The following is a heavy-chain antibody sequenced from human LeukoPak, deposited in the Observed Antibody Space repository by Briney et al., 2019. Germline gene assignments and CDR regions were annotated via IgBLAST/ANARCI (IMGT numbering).Heavy chain of an antibody. Sequence: PGGSLRLSCAASGFTFDDYAMHWVRQAPGKGLEWVSTISPGGGTTYYAESMKGRFTISRDNSKSTLYLETNSLRAEDTAVYYCTKSRSGSSNWALQVFDNWGQGALVTVSS. CDR3: TKSRSGSSNWALQVFDN. D-gene: IGHD4-11*01. J-gene: IGHJ4*02. CDR1: GFTFDDYA. CDR2: ISPGGGTT. V-gene: IGHV3-23*01.